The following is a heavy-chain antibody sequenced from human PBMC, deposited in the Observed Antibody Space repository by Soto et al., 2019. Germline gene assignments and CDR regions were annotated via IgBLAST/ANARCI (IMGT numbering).Heavy chain of an antibody. CDR2: IYYSGST. D-gene: IGHD2-2*01. J-gene: IGHJ5*02. CDR3: ARRGFDCSSTSCCPVWFDP. CDR1: GGSISSSSYY. Sequence: PSETLSLTCTVSGGSISSSSYYWFWIRHPPGKGLEWIGSIYYSGSTYYNPSLKSRVTISVDTSKNQFSLKLSSVTAADTAVYYCARRGFDCSSTSCCPVWFDPWGQGTLVTVSS. V-gene: IGHV4-39*01.